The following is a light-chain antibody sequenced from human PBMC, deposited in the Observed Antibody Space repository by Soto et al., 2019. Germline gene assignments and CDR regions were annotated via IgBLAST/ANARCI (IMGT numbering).Light chain of an antibody. V-gene: IGKV1-39*01. Sequence: DIQMTQSPSSLSASVGDRVTITCRASQSISSYLNWYQQKPGKAPKLLIYAASSLQSGVTSRFSGSGSGTDFTLTISSLRPEDFATYYCQQSYSTPLTFGGGTQVAIK. J-gene: IGKJ4*01. CDR1: QSISSY. CDR3: QQSYSTPLT. CDR2: AAS.